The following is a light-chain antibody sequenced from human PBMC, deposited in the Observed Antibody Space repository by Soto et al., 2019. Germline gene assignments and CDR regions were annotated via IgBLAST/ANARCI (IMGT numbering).Light chain of an antibody. CDR3: QQYHNWPPLT. J-gene: IGKJ4*01. V-gene: IGKV3-15*01. CDR1: QSVSNY. Sequence: EIVMTQSPATLSVSPAERATLSCRASQSVSNYLAWYQQKPGQAPRLLIYGASTRATGIPARFSGGGSETEFTLTISSLQSEDFAVYYCQQYHNWPPLTFGGGTKVEIK. CDR2: GAS.